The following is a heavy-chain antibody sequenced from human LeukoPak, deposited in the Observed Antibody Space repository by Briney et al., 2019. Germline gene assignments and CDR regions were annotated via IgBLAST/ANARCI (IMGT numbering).Heavy chain of an antibody. CDR2: IYTTGST. CDR1: GASISSGSYY. CDR3: ARARWGYDSSGYLGANYYFDY. V-gene: IGHV4-61*02. J-gene: IGHJ4*02. D-gene: IGHD3-22*01. Sequence: PSQTLSLTCTVSGASISSGSYYWSWIRQPAGKGLEWIGRIYTTGSTNYNPSLKSRVTISVDTSKNQFSLKLSSVTAADPAVYYCARARWGYDSSGYLGANYYFDYWGQGTLVTVSS.